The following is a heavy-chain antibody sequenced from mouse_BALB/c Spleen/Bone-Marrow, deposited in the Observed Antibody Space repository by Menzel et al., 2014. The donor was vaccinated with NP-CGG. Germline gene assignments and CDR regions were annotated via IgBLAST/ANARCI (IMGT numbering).Heavy chain of an antibody. CDR3: ARLGNVDAMDY. V-gene: IGHV5-6-2*01. CDR2: INSNGGST. D-gene: IGHD4-1*01. CDR1: GFTFSSYY. J-gene: IGHJ4*01. Sequence: EVKLVESGGGLVKLGGSLKLSCAASGFTFSSYYMSWVRQTPEKRLELVAAINSNGGSTYYPDTVKGRFTISRDNAKNTLYLQMSSLKSEDTALYYCARLGNVDAMDYWGKGTSVTVSS.